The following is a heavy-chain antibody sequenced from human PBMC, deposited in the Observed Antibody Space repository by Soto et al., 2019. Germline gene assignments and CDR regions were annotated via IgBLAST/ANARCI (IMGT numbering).Heavy chain of an antibody. CDR3: AREGGDIVQIVYAIPWY. V-gene: IGHV1-2*02. D-gene: IGHD2-8*01. CDR2: INPNSGAT. Sequence: GASVKVSCKASGYTFTDYYMHWVRQAPGQGLEWMGWINPNSGATSYAQRFQGRVTMTRDTSISTAYMELSRLTSDDTAVYYCAREGGDIVQIVYAIPWYWGQGTLVTVSS. CDR1: GYTFTDYY. J-gene: IGHJ4*02.